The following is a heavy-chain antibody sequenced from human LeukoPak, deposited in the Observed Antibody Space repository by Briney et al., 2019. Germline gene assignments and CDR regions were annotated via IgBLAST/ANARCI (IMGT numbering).Heavy chain of an antibody. CDR1: GDSIRSGTYY. V-gene: IGHV4-61*02. CDR2: IYTSGST. D-gene: IGHD6-13*01. Sequence: SETLSLTCSVSGDSIRSGTYYWSWIRQPAGKGLEWIGRIYTSGSTSYNPSLKSRVTISVDTSKKQFSLKLSSVTAADTAVYYCARGPPGVASAGTDAHYYYYYMDVWGKGTTVTVSS. CDR3: ARGPPGVASAGTDAHYYYYYMDV. J-gene: IGHJ6*03.